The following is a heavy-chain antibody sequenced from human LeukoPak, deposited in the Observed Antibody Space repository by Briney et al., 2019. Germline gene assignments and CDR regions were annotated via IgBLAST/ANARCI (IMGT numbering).Heavy chain of an antibody. D-gene: IGHD1-26*01. CDR2: INAGNGNT. CDR3: ARGYSGSYSGRFDY. Sequence: ASVKVSCKASGYTFTSYAMHWVRQAPGQRLEWMGWINAGNGNTKYSQKFQGRVTITRDTSASTAYMELSSLRSEDTAVYYCARGYSGSYSGRFDYWGQGTLVTVSS. CDR1: GYTFTSYA. J-gene: IGHJ4*02. V-gene: IGHV1-3*01.